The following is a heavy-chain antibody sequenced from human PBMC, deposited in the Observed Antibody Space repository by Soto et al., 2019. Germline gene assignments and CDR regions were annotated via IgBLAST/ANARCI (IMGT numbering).Heavy chain of an antibody. CDR2: FDPEDGET. CDR3: ATIFGPSITGTTFFYYYYGMDV. Sequence: QVQLVQSGAEVKKPGASVKVSCKVSGYTLTELSMHWVRQAPGKGLEWMGGFDPEDGETIYAQKFQGGVTMTEDTSTDTAYMELSSLRSEDTAVYYCATIFGPSITGTTFFYYYYGMDVWGQGTTVTVSS. V-gene: IGHV1-24*01. D-gene: IGHD1-7*01. CDR1: GYTLTELS. J-gene: IGHJ6*02.